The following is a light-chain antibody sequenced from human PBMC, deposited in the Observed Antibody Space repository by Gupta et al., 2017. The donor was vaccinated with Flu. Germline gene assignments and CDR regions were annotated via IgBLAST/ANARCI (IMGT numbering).Light chain of an antibody. CDR2: ASS. J-gene: IGKJ5*01. V-gene: IGKV1-39*01. Sequence: PSSLSASVGDRVTITCRASQNISHYLNWYQQKPGKAPKLLIYASSSLQSGVPSRFSGGGSGTXFTLTIXSLQPEDFATYYCQESDSVPIAFGXGTRLEIK. CDR3: QESDSVPIA. CDR1: QNISHY.